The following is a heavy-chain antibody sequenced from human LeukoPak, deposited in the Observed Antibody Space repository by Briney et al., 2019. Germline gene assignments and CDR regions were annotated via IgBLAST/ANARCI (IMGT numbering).Heavy chain of an antibody. J-gene: IGHJ6*02. V-gene: IGHV1-2*04. Sequence: ASVKVSCKASGYTFTGYYMHWVRQAPGQGLEWLGWINPNSGGTNYAQKFQGWVTMTRDTSISTAYMELSRLRSDDTAMYYCARGGDYENYYYGMDVWGQGTTVTVSS. CDR3: ARGGDYENYYYGMDV. D-gene: IGHD4-17*01. CDR2: INPNSGGT. CDR1: GYTFTGYY.